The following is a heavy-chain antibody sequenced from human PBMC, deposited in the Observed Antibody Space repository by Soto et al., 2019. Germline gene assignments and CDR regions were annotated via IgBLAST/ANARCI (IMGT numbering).Heavy chain of an antibody. J-gene: IGHJ1*01. D-gene: IGHD3-22*01. V-gene: IGHV1-18*01. CDR3: ARGYYYDSSGYYYPAEYFQH. Sequence: ASVKVSCKASGYTFTSYGISGVRQAPGQGLEWMGWISAYNGNTNYAQKLQGRVTMTTDTSTSTAYMERRSLRSDDTAVYYCARGYYYDSSGYYYPAEYFQHWGQGTLVTVSS. CDR2: ISAYNGNT. CDR1: GYTFTSYG.